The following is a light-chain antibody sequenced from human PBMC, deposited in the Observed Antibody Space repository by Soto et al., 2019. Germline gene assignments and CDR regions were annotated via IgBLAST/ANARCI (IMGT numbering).Light chain of an antibody. V-gene: IGLV1-51*01. CDR1: TSNIGNNY. CDR3: ATWDSSLRAYV. Sequence: QSVLTQPPSVSAAPGQKVTISCSGSTSNIGNNYVSWYQHLPGAAPKLLIYDYNRRPSGIPDRFSGSRSGTLATLGITGLQIGDEADYYCATWDSSLRAYVFGAGTKLTVL. J-gene: IGLJ1*01. CDR2: DYN.